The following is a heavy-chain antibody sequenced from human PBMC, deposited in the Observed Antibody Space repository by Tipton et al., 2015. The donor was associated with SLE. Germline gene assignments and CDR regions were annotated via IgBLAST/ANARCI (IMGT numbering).Heavy chain of an antibody. J-gene: IGHJ4*03. CDR3: TRDQIRRVVAATPHDY. D-gene: IGHD2-15*01. CDR1: GFTFGDYG. CDR2: IRSKGYGGTK. V-gene: IGHV3-49*04. Sequence: SLRLSCIGSGFTFGDYGMIWVRQAPGKGLQWVGFIRSKGYGGTKEYAASVIGRFTISRDDSKSIAYLQMNSLETEDTAVYYCTRDQIRRVVAATPHDYWGQGTTVTVSS.